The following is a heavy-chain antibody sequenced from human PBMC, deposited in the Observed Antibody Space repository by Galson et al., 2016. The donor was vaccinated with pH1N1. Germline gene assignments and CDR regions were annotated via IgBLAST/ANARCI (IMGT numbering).Heavy chain of an antibody. V-gene: IGHV3-74*01. CDR3: VGGRYCSGGSCYSPTAEYFQH. J-gene: IGHJ1*01. Sequence: SLRLSCAASGFIFTNYWMHWVRQAPGRGLVWVARVNNDGSSTNYADSVKGRFTLSRDNAKNTVFLEMSSLRAEDTGAYYCVGGRYCSGGSCYSPTAEYFQHWGRGTLLTVSS. D-gene: IGHD2-15*01. CDR1: GFIFTNYW. CDR2: VNNDGSST.